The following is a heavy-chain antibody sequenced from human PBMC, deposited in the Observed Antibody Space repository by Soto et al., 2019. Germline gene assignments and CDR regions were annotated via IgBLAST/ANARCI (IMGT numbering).Heavy chain of an antibody. V-gene: IGHV1-18*01. J-gene: IGHJ4*02. CDR2: ISAHNGNT. D-gene: IGHD1-1*01. CDR3: ARGRYGDY. CDR1: GYAFTTYG. Sequence: QVHLVQSGAEVKKPGASVKVSCKGSGYAFTTYGITWVRQAPGQGLEWMGWISAHNGNTDYAQKLQGRVTVTRDTCTSPTYMELRELRTYGTAVYYCARGRYGDYWGQGALVTVSS.